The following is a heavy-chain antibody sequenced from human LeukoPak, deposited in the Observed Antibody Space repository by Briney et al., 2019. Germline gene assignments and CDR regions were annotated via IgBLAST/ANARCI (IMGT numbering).Heavy chain of an antibody. V-gene: IGHV4-34*01. D-gene: IGHD3-10*01. Sequence: PSETLSLTCAVYGGSFSGYYWSWIRQPPGKGLEWIGEINHSGSTNYNPSLKSRVTISVDTSENQFSLKLSSVTAADTAVYYCARVGSGSNLFDYWGQGTLVTVSS. CDR1: GGSFSGYY. CDR3: ARVGSGSNLFDY. CDR2: INHSGST. J-gene: IGHJ4*02.